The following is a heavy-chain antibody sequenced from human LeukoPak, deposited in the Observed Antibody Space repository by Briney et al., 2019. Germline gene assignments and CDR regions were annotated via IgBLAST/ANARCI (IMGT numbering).Heavy chain of an antibody. CDR1: GGSFSGYY. V-gene: IGHV4-34*01. D-gene: IGHD3-22*01. Sequence: SETLPLTCAVYGGSFSGYYWSWIRQPPEKGLEWIGEINHSGSTNYNASLKSRVTISVDTSKNQFSLKLTSVTAADTAVYFCARRTAGGYSWYFDLWGRGTLVAVSS. J-gene: IGHJ2*01. CDR3: ARRTAGGYSWYFDL. CDR2: INHSGST.